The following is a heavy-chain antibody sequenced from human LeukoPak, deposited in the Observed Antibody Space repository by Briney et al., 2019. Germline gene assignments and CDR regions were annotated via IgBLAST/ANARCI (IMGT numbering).Heavy chain of an antibody. Sequence: PSETLSLTCTVSGGSLSSNSYYWGWIRQPPGPGLEWIGSIYYSGVTYYNPTLKSRVTISVDTSKNQFSLKLRSVSAADTAVYYCARQNVATTHFVYWGQGTLVTVSS. CDR2: IYYSGVT. D-gene: IGHD5-24*01. CDR1: GGSLSSNSYY. V-gene: IGHV4-39*01. CDR3: ARQNVATTHFVY. J-gene: IGHJ4*02.